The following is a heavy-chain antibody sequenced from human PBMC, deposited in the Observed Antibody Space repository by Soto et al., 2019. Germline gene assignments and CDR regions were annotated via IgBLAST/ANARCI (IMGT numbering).Heavy chain of an antibody. CDR2: INPNSGGT. CDR3: ARVYYYGSGAFDI. Sequence: ASVNVSCKASGYTFTGYYMHWVRQAPGQGLEWMGWINPNSGGTNYAQKFQGWVTMTRDTSISTAYMELSRLRSDDTAVYYCARVYYYGSGAFDIWGQGTMVTVSS. V-gene: IGHV1-2*04. D-gene: IGHD3-10*01. CDR1: GYTFTGYY. J-gene: IGHJ3*02.